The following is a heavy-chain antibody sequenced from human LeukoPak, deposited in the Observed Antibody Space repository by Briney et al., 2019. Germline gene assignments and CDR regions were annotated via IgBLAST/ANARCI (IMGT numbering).Heavy chain of an antibody. Sequence: SETLSLTCTVSGGSISNYYCSWIRQAAGKGLEWIGSRYYTGSASYSSSLRSRATISLGTSKNQFSLKLTSVTAADTAVYYCARGWEFYESNGYVFDLWGQGTMVTVSS. CDR1: GGSISNYY. V-gene: IGHV4-59*01. CDR3: ARGWEFYESNGYVFDL. D-gene: IGHD3-22*01. CDR2: RYYTGSA. J-gene: IGHJ3*01.